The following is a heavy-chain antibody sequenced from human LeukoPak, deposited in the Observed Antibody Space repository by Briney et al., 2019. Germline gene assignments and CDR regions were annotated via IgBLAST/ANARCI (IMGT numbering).Heavy chain of an antibody. CDR2: IIPIFGTA. Sequence: ASVKVSCKASGGTFSSYAISWVRQAPGQGLEWMGGIIPIFGTANYAQKFQGRVTITTDESTSTACMELSSLRSEDTAVYYCARGSFLREPEYYYYYYMDVWGKGTTVTVSS. CDR3: ARGSFLREPEYYYYYYMDV. V-gene: IGHV1-69*05. D-gene: IGHD1-14*01. CDR1: GGTFSSYA. J-gene: IGHJ6*03.